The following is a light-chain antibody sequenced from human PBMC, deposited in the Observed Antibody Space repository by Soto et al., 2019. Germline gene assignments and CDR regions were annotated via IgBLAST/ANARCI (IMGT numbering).Light chain of an antibody. CDR3: QQSYSTPPYT. CDR2: AAS. J-gene: IGKJ2*01. Sequence: DIQMTQSPSSLSASVGDRGTITCRASQSISSYLNWYQQKPGKAPKLLIYAASSLQSGVPSRFSGSRSGTDFPLTISSLLPEDFATYYCQQSYSTPPYTFGQGTKLEIK. V-gene: IGKV1-39*01. CDR1: QSISSY.